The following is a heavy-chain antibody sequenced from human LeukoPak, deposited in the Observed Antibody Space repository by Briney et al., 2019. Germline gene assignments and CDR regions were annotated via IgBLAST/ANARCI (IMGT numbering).Heavy chain of an antibody. J-gene: IGHJ4*02. CDR2: MNPNSGDT. CDR3: ARGRGVGATTIDY. CDR1: GYMFTNYD. V-gene: IGHV1-8*01. D-gene: IGHD1-26*01. Sequence: ASVKVSCKASGYMFTNYDINWVRQATGQGLEWMGWMNPNSGDTGYSQKLQGRVTMTRDTSISTAYMELSSLRSEDTAVYYCARGRGVGATTIDYWGQGTLVTVSS.